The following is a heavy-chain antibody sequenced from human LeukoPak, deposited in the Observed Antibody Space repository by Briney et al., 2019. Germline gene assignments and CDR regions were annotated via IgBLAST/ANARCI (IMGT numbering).Heavy chain of an antibody. Sequence: ASVKVSCKVSGYTLTELSKHWVRQAPGKGLEWMGGFDPEDGETIYAQKFQGRVTMTEDTSTDTAYMELSSLRSEDTAVYYCATAPDSGWYFYYFDYWGQGTLVTVSS. V-gene: IGHV1-24*01. D-gene: IGHD6-19*01. CDR3: ATAPDSGWYFYYFDY. CDR2: FDPEDGET. J-gene: IGHJ4*02. CDR1: GYTLTELS.